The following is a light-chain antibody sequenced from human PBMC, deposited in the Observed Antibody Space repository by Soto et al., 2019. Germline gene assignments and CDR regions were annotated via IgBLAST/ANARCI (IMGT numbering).Light chain of an antibody. V-gene: IGKV3-15*01. CDR2: GAS. Sequence: VLTQSPATLSVAPGERATLSCRASQCLXTFFAWYQQKPGKAPRFLXYGASTRATGSPARLSGSGSATEFTLTISSLQSEDFATYYCQKYDSATFTVGPGTKVEIK. CDR3: QKYDSATFT. CDR1: QCLXTF. J-gene: IGKJ3*01.